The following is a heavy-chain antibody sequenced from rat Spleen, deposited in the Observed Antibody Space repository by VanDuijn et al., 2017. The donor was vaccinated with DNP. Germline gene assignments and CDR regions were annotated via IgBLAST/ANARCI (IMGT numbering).Heavy chain of an antibody. CDR3: ARGFDY. CDR2: ISYDGGSA. Sequence: EVQLVESGGGLVQPGRSLTLSCAASGFTFSDYYMAWVRQAPTRGLEWVAYISYDGGSAYYGDSVKGRFTISRDNAKSTLYLQMNSLRSEDMATYYGARGFDYWGQGVMVTVSS. V-gene: IGHV5-22*01. J-gene: IGHJ2*01. CDR1: GFTFSDYY.